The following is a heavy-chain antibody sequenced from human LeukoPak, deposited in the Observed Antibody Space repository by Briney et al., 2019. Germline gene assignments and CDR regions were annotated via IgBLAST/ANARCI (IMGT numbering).Heavy chain of an antibody. CDR3: ARDRGYYYDSSGYYDY. CDR2: INPNSGGT. Sequence: ASVKVSCKASGYTFTCYYMHWVRQAPGQGLEWMGWINPNSGGTNYAQKFQGRVTMTRGTSISTAYMELSRLRSDDTAVYYCARDRGYYYDSSGYYDYWGQGTLVTVSS. J-gene: IGHJ4*02. V-gene: IGHV1-2*02. D-gene: IGHD3-22*01. CDR1: GYTFTCYY.